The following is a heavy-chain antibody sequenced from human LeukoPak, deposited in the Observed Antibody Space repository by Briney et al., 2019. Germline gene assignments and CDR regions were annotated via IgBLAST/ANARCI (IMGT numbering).Heavy chain of an antibody. Sequence: ASVKVSCKASGYTFATFGISWVRQAPGQGLEWIGWISGYDANTNYAQKLQGRVTMTTDTSTSTAYMELRSLRSDGTAVYYCARVSLFLIAVGDYFDYWGQGTLVTVSS. CDR3: ARVSLFLIAVGDYFDY. J-gene: IGHJ4*02. D-gene: IGHD6-19*01. V-gene: IGHV1-18*01. CDR1: GYTFATFG. CDR2: ISGYDANT.